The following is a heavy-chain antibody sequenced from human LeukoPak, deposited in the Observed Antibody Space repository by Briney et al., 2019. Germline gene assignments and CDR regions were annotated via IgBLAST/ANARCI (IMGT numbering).Heavy chain of an antibody. V-gene: IGHV3-21*01. CDR2: ISSSRSYI. D-gene: IGHD5-18*01. Sequence: PGGSLRLSCAASGFTFSTYTMNCVRQAPGKAVEWVSCISSSRSYIYYADSVKGRFTISRDNAANSLYLQMNSLRAEDTAVYYCATTQSGYSYGGSVDYWGQGTPVTVSS. CDR1: GFTFSTYT. J-gene: IGHJ4*02. CDR3: ATTQSGYSYGGSVDY.